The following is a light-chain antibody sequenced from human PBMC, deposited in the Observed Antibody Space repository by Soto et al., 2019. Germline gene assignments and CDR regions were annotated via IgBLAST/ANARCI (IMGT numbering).Light chain of an antibody. V-gene: IGKV1-5*03. CDR1: QSISSW. Sequence: DIQMTQSPSTLSASVGDIVTITCRASQSISSWLAWYQQKPGKAPKLLIYTASSLESGVPSRFSGSGSGTEFTLAISSLQPDDFATYYCQQSNSYSPTFGQGTKVDIK. CDR3: QQSNSYSPT. CDR2: TAS. J-gene: IGKJ1*01.